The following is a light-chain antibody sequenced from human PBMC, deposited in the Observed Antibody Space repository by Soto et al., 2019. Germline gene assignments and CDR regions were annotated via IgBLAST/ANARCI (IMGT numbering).Light chain of an antibody. Sequence: EIVLTQSPGTLSLSPGERATLSCRASQNVSTNLLVWYQQHPGQAPRLLIYAASTRATGIPARFSGSGSGTEFTLTISSPQSEDFAVYYCQQYNNWSFGQGTRLEIK. J-gene: IGKJ5*01. V-gene: IGKV3-15*01. CDR1: QNVSTN. CDR2: AAS. CDR3: QQYNNWS.